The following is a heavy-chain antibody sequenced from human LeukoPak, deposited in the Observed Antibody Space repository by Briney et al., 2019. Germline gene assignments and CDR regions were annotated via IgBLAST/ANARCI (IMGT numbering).Heavy chain of an antibody. V-gene: IGHV4-59*01. J-gene: IGHJ4*02. D-gene: IGHD3-22*01. CDR1: GGSISSYY. CDR2: IYYSGST. CDR3: ARVAGYMIEDYFDY. Sequence: SETLSLTCTVSGGSISSYYWSWIRQPPGKGLEWIGYIYYSGSTNYNPSLKSRVTISVDTSKNQFSLKLRSVTAADTAVYYCARVAGYMIEDYFDYWGQGTLVTVSS.